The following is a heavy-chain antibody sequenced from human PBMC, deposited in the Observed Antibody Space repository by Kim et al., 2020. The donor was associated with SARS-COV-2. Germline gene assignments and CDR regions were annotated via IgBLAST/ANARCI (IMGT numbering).Heavy chain of an antibody. CDR3: SRVSYDYRSRAFDY. Sequence: GGSLRLSCAASGFTFSGYSLNWVRQTPGKGREWLSHISSSSNTIYYADSVKGRFTISRDNAKNSLYLQMNSLRDEDTALYYCSRVSYDYRSRAFDYWGQG. D-gene: IGHD4-4*01. V-gene: IGHV3-48*02. CDR2: ISSSSNTI. J-gene: IGHJ4*02. CDR1: GFTFSGYS.